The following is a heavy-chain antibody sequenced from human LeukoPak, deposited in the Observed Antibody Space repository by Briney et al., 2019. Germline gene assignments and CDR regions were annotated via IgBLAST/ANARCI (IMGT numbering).Heavy chain of an antibody. CDR1: GYIFSTYG. CDR2: IIPILGIA. V-gene: IGHV1-69*04. J-gene: IGHJ4*02. CDR3: ARDPVDNWNDWTYFDY. Sequence: GASVKVSCKASGYIFSTYGISWVRQAPGQGLEWMGRIIPILGIANYAQKFQGRVTITADKSTSTAYMELSSLRSEDTAVYYCARDPVDNWNDWTYFDYWGQGTLVTVSS. D-gene: IGHD1-20*01.